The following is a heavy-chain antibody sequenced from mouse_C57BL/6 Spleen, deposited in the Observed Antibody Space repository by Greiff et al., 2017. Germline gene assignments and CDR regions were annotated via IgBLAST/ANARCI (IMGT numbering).Heavy chain of an antibody. CDR1: GYAFTNYL. D-gene: IGHD1-1*01. Sequence: VQLQQSGAELVRPGTSVKVSCKASGYAFTNYLIEWVKQRPGQGLEWIGVINPGSGGTDYNEKFKGKATLTADKSSSTAYMQLSSLTSEDSAVYFCARSPDYYGSSYGAMDYWGQGTSVTVSS. V-gene: IGHV1-54*01. CDR2: INPGSGGT. CDR3: ARSPDYYGSSYGAMDY. J-gene: IGHJ4*01.